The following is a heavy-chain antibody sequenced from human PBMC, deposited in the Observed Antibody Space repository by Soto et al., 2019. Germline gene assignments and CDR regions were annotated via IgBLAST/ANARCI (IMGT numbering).Heavy chain of an antibody. CDR2: ISSSSSTI. V-gene: IGHV3-48*02. J-gene: IGHJ6*02. Sequence: GGSLRLSCAASGFTFSSYSMNWVRQAPGKGLEWVSYISSSSSTIYYADSVKGRFTISRDNAKNSLYLQMNSLRDEDTAVYYCARDLTLQGTAASIKYYYYGMDVWGQGTTVTVSS. CDR1: GFTFSSYS. D-gene: IGHD6-13*01. CDR3: ARDLTLQGTAASIKYYYYGMDV.